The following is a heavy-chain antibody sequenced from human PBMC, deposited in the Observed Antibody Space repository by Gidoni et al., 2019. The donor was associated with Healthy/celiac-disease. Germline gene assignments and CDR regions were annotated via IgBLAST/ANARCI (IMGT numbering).Heavy chain of an antibody. V-gene: IGHV3-7*01. Sequence: GLTFSSYWMSWVRQAPGKGLEWVANIKQDGSEKYYVDAVKGRFTISRDNAKNSLYLQMNSLRAEDTAVYYCARGGAFAFDIWGQGTMVTVSS. CDR1: GLTFSSYW. D-gene: IGHD3-10*01. CDR3: ARGGAFAFDI. J-gene: IGHJ3*02. CDR2: IKQDGSEK.